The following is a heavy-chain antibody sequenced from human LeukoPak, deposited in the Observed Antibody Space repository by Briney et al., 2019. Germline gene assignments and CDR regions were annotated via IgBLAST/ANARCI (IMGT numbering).Heavy chain of an antibody. Sequence: ASVKLSCKASGYTFTGYYMHWVRQAPGQGLEWMGWINPNTGATNYAQKSKGRVTMTRDTSISTAYMELSRLRSDDTAVYYCAREDPGGWYDYWGQGTLVTVSS. CDR2: INPNTGAT. CDR1: GYTFTGYY. J-gene: IGHJ4*02. CDR3: AREDPGGWYDY. D-gene: IGHD6-19*01. V-gene: IGHV1-2*02.